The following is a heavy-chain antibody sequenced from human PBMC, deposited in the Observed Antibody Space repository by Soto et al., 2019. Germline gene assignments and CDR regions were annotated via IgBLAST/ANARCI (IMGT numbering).Heavy chain of an antibody. Sequence: GASVKVSCKASGYTFTSYGIIWVRQAPGQGLEWMGWISAYNGNTNYAQKLQGRVTMTTDTSTSTAYMELRSLRSDDTAVYYCARDTGGSGAYAFDIWGQGTMVTVSS. V-gene: IGHV1-18*01. CDR3: ARDTGGSGAYAFDI. CDR1: GYTFTSYG. J-gene: IGHJ3*02. CDR2: ISAYNGNT. D-gene: IGHD3-10*01.